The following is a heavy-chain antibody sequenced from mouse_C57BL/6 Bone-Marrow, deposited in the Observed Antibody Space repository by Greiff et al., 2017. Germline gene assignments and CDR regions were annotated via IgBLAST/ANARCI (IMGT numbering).Heavy chain of an antibody. J-gene: IGHJ4*01. Sequence: VQLQQPGAELVKPGASVKVSCKASGYTFTSYWMHWVKQRPGQGLEWIGRIHPSDSDTNYNQKFKGKATLTVDKSSSTAYMQLSSLTSEDSAVYYCAINYDYDGPYYYAMDYWGQGTSVTVSS. CDR1: GYTFTSYW. CDR2: IHPSDSDT. CDR3: AINYDYDGPYYYAMDY. V-gene: IGHV1-74*01. D-gene: IGHD2-4*01.